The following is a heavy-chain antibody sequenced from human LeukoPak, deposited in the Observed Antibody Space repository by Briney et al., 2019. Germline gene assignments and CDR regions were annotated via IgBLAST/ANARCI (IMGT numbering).Heavy chain of an antibody. Sequence: SETLSLTCAVSGGSLSSSNWWSWVRQPPGKGPEWIGEIYHSGSNNYNPSLKSRVTISVDKSKNQFSLKLSSVTAADTAVYYCAREGIAAAGYNWFDPWGQGTLVTVSS. V-gene: IGHV4-4*02. CDR3: AREGIAAAGYNWFDP. CDR2: IYHSGSN. J-gene: IGHJ5*02. D-gene: IGHD6-13*01. CDR1: GGSLSSSNW.